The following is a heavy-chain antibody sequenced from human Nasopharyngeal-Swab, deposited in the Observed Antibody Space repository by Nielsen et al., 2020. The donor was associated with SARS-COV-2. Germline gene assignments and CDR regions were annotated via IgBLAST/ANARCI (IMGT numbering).Heavy chain of an antibody. J-gene: IGHJ3*02. D-gene: IGHD3-3*01. V-gene: IGHV4-39*01. CDR3: ARYGERITIFGVVIKEAFDI. CDR2: IYYSGST. Sequence: WIRQPPGQGLEWIGSIYYSGSTYYNPSLKSRVTISVDTSKNQFSLKLSSVTAADTAVYYCARYGERITIFGVVIKEAFDIWGQGTMVTVSS.